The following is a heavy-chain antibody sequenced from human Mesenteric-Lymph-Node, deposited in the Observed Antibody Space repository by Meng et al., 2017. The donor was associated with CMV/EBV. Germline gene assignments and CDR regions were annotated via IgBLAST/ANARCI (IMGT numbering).Heavy chain of an antibody. CDR3: ARGSTVGD. CDR2: IQEDGTRK. V-gene: IGHV3-7*01. CDR1: GFTFSSYW. Sequence: GESLKISCAASGFTFSSYWMGWVRQAPGKGLEWVANIQEDGTRKNYVDSVKGRFTISRGNAQNSLYLQMSSLRVDDTAVYYCARGSTVGDWGQGTLVTVSS. D-gene: IGHD1-26*01. J-gene: IGHJ4*02.